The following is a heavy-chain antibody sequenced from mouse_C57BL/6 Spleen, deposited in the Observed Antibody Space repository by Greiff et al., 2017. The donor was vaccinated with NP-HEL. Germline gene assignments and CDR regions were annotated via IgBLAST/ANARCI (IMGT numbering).Heavy chain of an antibody. V-gene: IGHV2-2*01. Sequence: VQLQQSGPGLVQPSQSLSITCTVSGFSLTSYGVHWVRQSPGKGLEWLGVIWSGGSTDYNAAFISRLSISTDNSKSQVFCKMNSLQADDTAIYYFAGYYYYGSSYAMDYWGQGTSVTVSS. CDR2: IWSGGST. CDR1: GFSLTSYG. CDR3: AGYYYYGSSYAMDY. J-gene: IGHJ4*01. D-gene: IGHD1-1*01.